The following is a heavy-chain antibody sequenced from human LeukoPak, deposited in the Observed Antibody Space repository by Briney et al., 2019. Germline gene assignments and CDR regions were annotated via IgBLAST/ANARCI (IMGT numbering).Heavy chain of an antibody. J-gene: IGHJ5*02. V-gene: IGHV4-34*01. Sequence: SETLPLTCAVYGGSFSGYYWSWIRQPPGKGLEWIGEINHSGSTNYNPSLKSRVTISVDTSKNQFSLKLSSVTAADTAVYYCARGSLKAVVAATGYRYWFDPWGQGTLVTVSS. CDR1: GGSFSGYY. CDR3: ARGSLKAVVAATGYRYWFDP. D-gene: IGHD2-15*01. CDR2: INHSGST.